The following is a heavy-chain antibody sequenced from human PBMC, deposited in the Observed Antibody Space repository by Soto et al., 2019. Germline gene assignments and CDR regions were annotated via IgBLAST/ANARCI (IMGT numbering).Heavy chain of an antibody. CDR3: AREGYYGDNNYFDY. Sequence: QVQLQESGPGLVKPSETLSLTCTVSGGSISSYYWSWIRQPPGKGLEWLGYIYYSGSTNYNPSLKSRVTISVDTSKNQFSLKLSSVTAADTAVYYCAREGYYGDNNYFDYWGQGTLVTVSS. CDR2: IYYSGST. CDR1: GGSISSYY. V-gene: IGHV4-59*01. J-gene: IGHJ4*02. D-gene: IGHD4-17*01.